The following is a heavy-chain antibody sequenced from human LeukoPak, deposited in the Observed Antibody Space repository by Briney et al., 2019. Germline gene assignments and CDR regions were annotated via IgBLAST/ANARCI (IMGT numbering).Heavy chain of an antibody. D-gene: IGHD6-13*01. CDR2: VTSGSTFI. V-gene: IGHV3-21*01. Sequence: PGGSLRLSCAASGFTFSSYSMNWVRQAPGKGLEWVSSVTSGSTFIYYADSVKGRFTISRDNAKNSLYLQMNSLRAEDTAVYYCARGYISSPNSFDYWGQGTLVTVSS. CDR1: GFTFSSYS. J-gene: IGHJ4*02. CDR3: ARGYISSPNSFDY.